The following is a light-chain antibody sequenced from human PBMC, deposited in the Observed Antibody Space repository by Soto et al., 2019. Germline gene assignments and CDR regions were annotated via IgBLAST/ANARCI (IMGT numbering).Light chain of an antibody. Sequence: EIVLTQSPATLSLSPGERATLCCRASQSVSSYLAWYQQKPGQAPRLLIYDTSNRAPGIPARFRGSGSGTDFALIISSLEPEDFAVYFCQQRSDWPRTFGKGTKVEIK. CDR2: DTS. V-gene: IGKV3-11*01. CDR1: QSVSSY. CDR3: QQRSDWPRT. J-gene: IGKJ1*01.